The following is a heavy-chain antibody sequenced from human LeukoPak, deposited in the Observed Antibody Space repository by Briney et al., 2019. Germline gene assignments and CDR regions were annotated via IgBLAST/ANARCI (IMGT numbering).Heavy chain of an antibody. CDR2: IKQDGSEE. V-gene: IGHV3-7*02. J-gene: IGHJ3*02. CDR3: ARGSWAVGGINYYDSSGPSAFDI. D-gene: IGHD3-22*01. CDR1: GFTFSSYW. Sequence: PGGSLILSCAASGFTFSSYWMSWVRQAPGKGLEWVANIKQDGSEEVYVDSVKGRFTISRDNAKNSLYLQMNSLRAEDTAVYYCARGSWAVGGINYYDSSGPSAFDIWGQGTMVTVSS.